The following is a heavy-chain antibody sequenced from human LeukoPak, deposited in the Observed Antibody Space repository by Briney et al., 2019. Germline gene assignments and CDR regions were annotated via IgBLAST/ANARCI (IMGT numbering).Heavy chain of an antibody. CDR1: GGSINRSYYY. J-gene: IGHJ4*02. CDR2: IYYSGNT. D-gene: IGHD4-17*01. V-gene: IGHV4-39*01. Sequence: SETLSLTCTVSGGSINRSYYYWGWIRQPPGKGLEWIGSIYYSGNTYYNPSLKSRVTISVDTSKNQFSRKLSSVTAADTAVYYCARLMTTVTSEYWGQGTLVTVSS. CDR3: ARLMTTVTSEY.